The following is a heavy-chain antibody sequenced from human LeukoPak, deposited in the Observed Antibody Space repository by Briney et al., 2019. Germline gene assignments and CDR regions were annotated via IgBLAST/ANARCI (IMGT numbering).Heavy chain of an antibody. V-gene: IGHV4-30-4*01. CDR3: ARGGRCSSTSCYRGVNYYMDV. Sequence: PSQTLSLTCTVSGGSISSGDYYWSWIRQPPGKGLEWIGYIYYSGSTYYNPSLKSRVTISVDTSKNQFSLKLSSVTAADTAVYYCARGGRCSSTSCYRGVNYYMDVWGKGTTVTVSS. D-gene: IGHD2-2*01. J-gene: IGHJ6*03. CDR1: GGSISSGDYY. CDR2: IYYSGST.